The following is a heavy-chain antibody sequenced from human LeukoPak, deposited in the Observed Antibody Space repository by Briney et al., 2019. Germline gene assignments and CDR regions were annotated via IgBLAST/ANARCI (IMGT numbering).Heavy chain of an antibody. D-gene: IGHD6-13*01. J-gene: IGHJ4*02. V-gene: IGHV4-38-2*01. CDR1: GYSISSGYY. Sequence: PSETLSLTCAVSGYSISSGYYWGWIRLPPGKGLEWIGSIYHSGSTYYNPSLKSRVTISVDTSKNQFSLKLSSVTAADTAVYYCAEIAAAMTPPFDYWGQGTLVIFSS. CDR3: AEIAAAMTPPFDY. CDR2: IYHSGST.